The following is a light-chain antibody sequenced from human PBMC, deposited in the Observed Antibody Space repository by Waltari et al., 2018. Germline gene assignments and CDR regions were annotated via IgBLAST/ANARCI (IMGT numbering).Light chain of an antibody. CDR2: YDS. Sequence: SYVVTQSPSVSVAPGETARITCGGDNIGSKSVHWYQQRPGQAPVLVISYDSDRPSGIPERVSGANAGNTATRTISWVEAEDEADYYCLVWHSTIDHQGVFGGGTKLTVL. J-gene: IGLJ2*01. CDR3: LVWHSTIDHQGV. CDR1: NIGSKS. V-gene: IGLV3-21*04.